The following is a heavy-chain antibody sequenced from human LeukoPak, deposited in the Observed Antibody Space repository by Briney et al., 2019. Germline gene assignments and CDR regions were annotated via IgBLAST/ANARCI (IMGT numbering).Heavy chain of an antibody. Sequence: SETLSLTCTVSGGSISSYYWSWIREPPGKGLEWIAYIYYSGSTNYNPALKSRVTISVDTSKNQFSLKLSSVTAADTAVYYCASSSVLRYFDWLPMPFDYWGQGTLVTVSS. CDR2: IYYSGST. D-gene: IGHD3-9*01. J-gene: IGHJ4*02. V-gene: IGHV4-59*01. CDR1: GGSISSYY. CDR3: ASSSVLRYFDWLPMPFDY.